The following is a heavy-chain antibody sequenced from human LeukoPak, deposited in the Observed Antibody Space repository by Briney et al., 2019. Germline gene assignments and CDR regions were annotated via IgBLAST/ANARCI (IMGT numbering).Heavy chain of an antibody. J-gene: IGHJ4*02. CDR3: AKDPGYSSSWLFDY. V-gene: IGHV3-13*01. CDR2: IGTAGDT. D-gene: IGHD6-13*01. CDR1: GFTFSSYD. Sequence: GGSLRLSCAASGFTFSSYDMHWVRQATGKGLEWVSAIGTAGDTYYPGSVKGRFTISRENAKNSLYLQMNSLRAEDTALYYCAKDPGYSSSWLFDYWGQGTLVTVSS.